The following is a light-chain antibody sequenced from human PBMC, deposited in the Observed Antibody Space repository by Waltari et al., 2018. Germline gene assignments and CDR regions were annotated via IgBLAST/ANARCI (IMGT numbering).Light chain of an antibody. CDR1: GSNIGAGYD. Sequence: QSVLTQPPSVSGAPGPRVTISCTGTGSNIGAGYDTHWYQQLPGKAPRLLIYGVNTGPVGVPDRFFGAQSGTSDSLAIIGLQAEDEGDYYGQSYDTSLSVVFGGGTKLTVL. CDR3: QSYDTSLSVV. V-gene: IGLV1-40*01. J-gene: IGLJ2*01. CDR2: GVN.